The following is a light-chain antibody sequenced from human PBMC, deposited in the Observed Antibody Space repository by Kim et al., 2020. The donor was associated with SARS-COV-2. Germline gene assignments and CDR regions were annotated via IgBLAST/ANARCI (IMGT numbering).Light chain of an antibody. J-gene: IGLJ2*01. CDR3: LLTYSGIRL. V-gene: IGLV7-46*01. CDR1: TGTVSTCQY. Sequence: PGATVTLPGGSSTGTVSTCQYPYWFQQKPGAARRALIYDINKRNASTPARFAGSLTGGKAALTLSGAQPEDEADYFCLLTYSGIRLFGGGTQLTVL. CDR2: DIN.